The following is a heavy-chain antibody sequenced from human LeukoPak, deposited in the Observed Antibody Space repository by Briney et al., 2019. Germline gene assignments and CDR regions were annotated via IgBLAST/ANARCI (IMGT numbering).Heavy chain of an antibody. CDR1: EFTFITKS. J-gene: IGHJ4*02. CDR2: ISSSSSYI. D-gene: IGHD2-2*01. V-gene: IGHV3-21*01. CDR3: ARGDCSSTSCPIDY. Sequence: GGSLRLSGAPSEFTFITKSINWSRQAPGKGLKWVSSISSSSSYIYYADSVKGRFTISRDNAKNSLYLQMNSLRAEDTAVYYCARGDCSSTSCPIDYWGQGTLVTVSS.